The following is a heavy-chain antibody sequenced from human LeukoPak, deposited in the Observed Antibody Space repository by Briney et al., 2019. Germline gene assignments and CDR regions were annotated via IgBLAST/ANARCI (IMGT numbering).Heavy chain of an antibody. J-gene: IGHJ4*02. D-gene: IGHD2-2*01. Sequence: SETLSLTCTVSGGSISSYYWSWIRQPPGKGLEWIGYIYYSGSTNYNPSLKSRVTISVDTSKNQFSLKLSSVTAADTAVYYCARLPNCSSTSCYRGAFDYWGQGTLVTVSS. CDR1: GGSISSYY. CDR2: IYYSGST. CDR3: ARLPNCSSTSCYRGAFDY. V-gene: IGHV4-59*01.